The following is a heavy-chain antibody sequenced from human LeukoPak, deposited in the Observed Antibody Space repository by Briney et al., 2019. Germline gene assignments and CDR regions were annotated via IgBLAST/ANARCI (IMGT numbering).Heavy chain of an antibody. D-gene: IGHD7-27*01. Sequence: ASVKVSCKASGYTFTGYYMHGVRQAPGQGLEWMGWINPNSGGTNYAQKFQGRVTMTRDTSISTAYMELSRLRSDDTAVYYCARHRLNWGYFDYWGQGTLVTVSS. J-gene: IGHJ4*02. CDR3: ARHRLNWGYFDY. CDR2: INPNSGGT. CDR1: GYTFTGYY. V-gene: IGHV1-2*02.